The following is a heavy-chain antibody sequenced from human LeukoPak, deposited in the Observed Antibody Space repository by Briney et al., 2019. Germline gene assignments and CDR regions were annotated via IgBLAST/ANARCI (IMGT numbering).Heavy chain of an antibody. CDR1: GFTFSSYS. CDR2: ISSSSSYI. J-gene: IGHJ4*02. D-gene: IGHD3-10*01. Sequence: PGGSLRLSCAASGFTFSSYSMNWVRQAPGKGLEWVSSISSSSSYIYYADSVKGRFTISRDNAKNSLYLQMNSLRAEDTAVYYCARVKMVRGVTPSLYYWGQGTLVTVSS. V-gene: IGHV3-21*01. CDR3: ARVKMVRGVTPSLYY.